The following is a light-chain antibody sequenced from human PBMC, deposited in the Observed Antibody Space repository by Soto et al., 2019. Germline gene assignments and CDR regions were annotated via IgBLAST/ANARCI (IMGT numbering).Light chain of an antibody. V-gene: IGKV3-11*01. CDR3: QQRSNWRALT. CDR1: QSVSSY. Sequence: EIVLTQSPATLSLSPGERATLSCRASQSVSSYLAWYKQKPGQAPRLLIYDASNRATGIPARFSGSGSGTDFTLTISSLEPEDFAVYYCQQRSNWRALTFGGGTKVDI. J-gene: IGKJ4*01. CDR2: DAS.